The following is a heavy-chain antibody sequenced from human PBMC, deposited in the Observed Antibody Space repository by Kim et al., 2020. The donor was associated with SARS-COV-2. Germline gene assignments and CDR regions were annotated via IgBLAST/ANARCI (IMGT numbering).Heavy chain of an antibody. Sequence: TYYADYGKGRFTISRDNSKNTLYLQMNSLRAEDTATYYCAKGGYTYSSFDYWGQGTLVTVSS. D-gene: IGHD5-18*01. J-gene: IGHJ4*02. CDR2: T. CDR3: AKGGYTYSSFDY. V-gene: IGHV3-23*01.